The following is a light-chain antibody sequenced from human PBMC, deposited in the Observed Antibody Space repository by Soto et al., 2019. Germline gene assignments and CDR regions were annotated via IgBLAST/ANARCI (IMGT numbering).Light chain of an antibody. Sequence: QSVLTQPASVSGSPGQSITISCTGTSSDVGAYNYVSWYQQHPGKAPKLMIYDVNNRPSWVSNRFSGSKSGNTASLTISGLQAEDEADYYCSSYTTTSTLYVFGTGTKLTVL. CDR1: SSDVGAYNY. CDR2: DVN. J-gene: IGLJ1*01. CDR3: SSYTTTSTLYV. V-gene: IGLV2-14*01.